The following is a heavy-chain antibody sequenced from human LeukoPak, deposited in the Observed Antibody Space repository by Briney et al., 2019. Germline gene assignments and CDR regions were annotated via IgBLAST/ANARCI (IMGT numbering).Heavy chain of an antibody. D-gene: IGHD5-24*01. Sequence: SETLSLTCTVSGGSISSSSYYWGWIRQPPGEGLEWIGSIYYSGSTYYNPSLKSRVTISVDTSKNQFSLKLSSVTAADTAVYYCARRATYYYYGMDVWGQGTTVTVSS. CDR3: ARRATYYYYGMDV. V-gene: IGHV4-39*01. CDR1: GGSISSSSYY. J-gene: IGHJ6*02. CDR2: IYYSGST.